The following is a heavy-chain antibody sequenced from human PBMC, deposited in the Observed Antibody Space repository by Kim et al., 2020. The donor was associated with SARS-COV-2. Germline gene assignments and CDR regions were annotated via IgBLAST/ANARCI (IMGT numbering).Heavy chain of an antibody. CDR2: IWYDGSHK. V-gene: IGHV3-33*06. CDR1: GVTFG. J-gene: IGHJ4*02. D-gene: IGHD3-10*01. CDR3: AKGMNYFGSGSYSYFDQ. Sequence: GGSLRLSCAASGVTFGMHWVRQAPGKGREGVAVIWYDGSHKYYSDSAKGRFTISRDNSKNTLNLQMNSLSAEDTAVYYCAKGMNYFGSGSYSYFDQWGQGTLVTVSS.